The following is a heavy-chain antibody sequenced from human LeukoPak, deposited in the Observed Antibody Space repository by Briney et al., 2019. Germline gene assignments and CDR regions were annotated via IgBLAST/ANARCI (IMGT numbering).Heavy chain of an antibody. D-gene: IGHD6-13*01. CDR3: AREMEQQLRYYYYMDV. J-gene: IGHJ6*03. CDR1: GYSISSGYY. CDR2: IYHSGST. Sequence: SETLSLTCTVSGYSISSGYYWGWIRQPPGKGLEWIGSIYHSGSTYYNPSLKSRVTISVDTSKNQFSLKLSSVTAADTAVYYCAREMEQQLRYYYYMDVWGKGTTVTVSS. V-gene: IGHV4-38-2*02.